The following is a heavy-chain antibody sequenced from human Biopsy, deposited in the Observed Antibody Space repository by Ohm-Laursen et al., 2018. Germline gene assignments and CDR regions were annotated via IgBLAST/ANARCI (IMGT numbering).Heavy chain of an antibody. Sequence: SLRLSCSASGFAFSYYGLHWVRQAPGKGLQWVAVMWSDGINKNYADSVKGRFTVSRDNSNNVLYLQMSSLRDEDSAVYYCAGDDDTTSHYMILNHWGQGTLVTVSS. J-gene: IGHJ5*02. D-gene: IGHD3-9*01. CDR3: AGDDDTTSHYMILNH. V-gene: IGHV3-33*01. CDR1: GFAFSYYG. CDR2: MWSDGINK.